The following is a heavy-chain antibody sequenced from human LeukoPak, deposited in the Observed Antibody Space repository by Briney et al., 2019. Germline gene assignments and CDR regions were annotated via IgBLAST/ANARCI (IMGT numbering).Heavy chain of an antibody. CDR1: GFTFSSYT. CDR3: AKDPNWDRGY. Sequence: GGSLRLSCATSGFTFSSYTMTWVRQAPGKGLEYASGIGSSGGSTTYADSVKGRFTISRDNSKNTLYLQMNSLRVEDTAAYYCAKDPNWDRGYWGQGTLVTVSS. J-gene: IGHJ4*02. V-gene: IGHV3-23*01. D-gene: IGHD7-27*01. CDR2: IGSSGGST.